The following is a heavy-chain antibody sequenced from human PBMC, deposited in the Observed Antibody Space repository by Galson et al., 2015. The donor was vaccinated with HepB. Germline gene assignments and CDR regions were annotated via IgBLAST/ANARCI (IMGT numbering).Heavy chain of an antibody. V-gene: IGHV3-11*04. Sequence: SLRLSCAASGFTFSDYYMSWIRQAPGKGLEWVSYISSSGSTIYYADSVKGRFTISRDNARNSLYLQMNSLRAEDTAVYYCAREDSSGWSDEEGFDYWGQGTLVTVSS. CDR3: AREDSSGWSDEEGFDY. D-gene: IGHD6-19*01. CDR1: GFTFSDYY. J-gene: IGHJ4*02. CDR2: ISSSGSTI.